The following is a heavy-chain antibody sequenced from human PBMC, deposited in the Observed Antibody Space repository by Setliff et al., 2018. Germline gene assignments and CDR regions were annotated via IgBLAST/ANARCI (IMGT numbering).Heavy chain of an antibody. CDR2: IYTSWST. V-gene: IGHV4-4*09. J-gene: IGHJ6*03. CDR1: DFSVSSNYY. CDR3: ARMTEFQYIDV. Sequence: PSEILSLTCAVSDFSVSSNYYWGWIRQPPGKGLEWIGQIYTSWSTNYNPSLKSRVTILLDTSKNQFSLTLTSVTAADTAVYYCARMTEFQYIDVWGKGTTVTVSS.